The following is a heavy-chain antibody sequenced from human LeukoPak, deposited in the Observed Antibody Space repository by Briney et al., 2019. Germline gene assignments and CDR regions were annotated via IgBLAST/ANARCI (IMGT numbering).Heavy chain of an antibody. J-gene: IGHJ4*02. V-gene: IGHV4-39*01. Sequence: PSETLSLTCTVSGGSISSSSYYWGWIRQPPGKGLEWIGSIYYSGSTYYNPSLKGRVTISVDTSKNQFSLKLSSVTAADTAVYYCARRGDGYNSDYWGQGTLVTVSS. CDR2: IYYSGST. D-gene: IGHD5-24*01. CDR1: GGSISSSSYY. CDR3: ARRGDGYNSDY.